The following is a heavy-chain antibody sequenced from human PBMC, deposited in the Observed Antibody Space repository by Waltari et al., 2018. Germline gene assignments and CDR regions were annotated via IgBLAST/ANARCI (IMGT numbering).Heavy chain of an antibody. CDR2: INHSGST. V-gene: IGHV4-34*01. CDR1: GGSFSGYY. CDR3: ARCRSGYDLDY. D-gene: IGHD5-12*01. J-gene: IGHJ4*02. Sequence: QVQLQQWGAGLLKPSETLSLTCAVYGGSFSGYYWSWIRQPPGKGLEWIGEINHSGSTNYNPSLKSRVTISVDTSKNQFSLKLSSVTAADTAVYYCARCRSGYDLDYWGQGTLVTVSS.